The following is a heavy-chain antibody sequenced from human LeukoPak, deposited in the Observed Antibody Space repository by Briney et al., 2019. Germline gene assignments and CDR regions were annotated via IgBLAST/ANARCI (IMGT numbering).Heavy chain of an antibody. CDR1: GYTFTNYG. V-gene: IGHV1-18*01. CDR2: ISAYNGNT. D-gene: IGHD6-19*01. CDR3: ARDKDLGAVAGTFDY. Sequence: ASVKVSCKASGYTFTNYGVIWVRQAPGQGLEWMGWISAYNGNTNYAQNLQGRVTMTTDTSTTTAYMELRSLNSDDTAVYYCARDKDLGAVAGTFDYWGQGTLVTVSS. J-gene: IGHJ4*02.